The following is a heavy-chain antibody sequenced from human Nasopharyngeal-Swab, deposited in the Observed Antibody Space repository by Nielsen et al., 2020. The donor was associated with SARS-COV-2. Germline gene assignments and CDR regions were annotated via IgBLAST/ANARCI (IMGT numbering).Heavy chain of an antibody. D-gene: IGHD2-2*01. Sequence: ASVKVSCKVSGYTLTELSMHWVRQAPGKGLEWMGGFDPEDGETIYAQKFQGRVTMTEDTSTDTAYMELSSLRSEDTAVYYCATVPYADYYFDYWGQGTLVTVSS. V-gene: IGHV1-24*01. CDR3: ATVPYADYYFDY. CDR2: FDPEDGET. CDR1: GYTLTELS. J-gene: IGHJ4*02.